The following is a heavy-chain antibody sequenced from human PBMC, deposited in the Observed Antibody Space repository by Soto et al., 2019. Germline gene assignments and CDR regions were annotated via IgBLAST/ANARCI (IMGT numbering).Heavy chain of an antibody. Sequence: SETLSLTCTVSGGSISSYYWSWIRQPPGKGLEWIGYIYYSGSTNYNPSIKSRVTISVDTSKNQFSLKLSSVTAADTAVYYCARTVLGPDLLADSFVDYYYYMDVWGQGTTVTVSS. V-gene: IGHV4-59*08. CDR2: IYYSGST. CDR1: GGSISSYY. CDR3: ARTVLGPDLLADSFVDYYYYMDV. J-gene: IGHJ6*03. D-gene: IGHD3-9*01.